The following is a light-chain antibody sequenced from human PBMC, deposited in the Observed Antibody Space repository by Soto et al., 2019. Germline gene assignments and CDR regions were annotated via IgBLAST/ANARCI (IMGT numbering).Light chain of an antibody. CDR3: LQYYTYSWT. V-gene: IGKV1-8*01. CDR2: GAY. CDR1: QGIISY. Sequence: AIRMTQSPSSFSASTGDRVTITCRASQGIISYLAWYQQKLGKAPKLLIYGAYTLQSGVPSRFSGSGSGTDFTLTISSLQSEDFASYYCLQYYTYSWTFGQGTKVEVK. J-gene: IGKJ1*01.